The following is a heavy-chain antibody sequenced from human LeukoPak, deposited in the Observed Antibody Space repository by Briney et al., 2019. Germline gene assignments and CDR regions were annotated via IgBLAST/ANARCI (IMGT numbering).Heavy chain of an antibody. CDR3: AREPTGEAVAGTKNAFDI. CDR2: IYHSGST. D-gene: IGHD6-19*01. Sequence: PSGTLSLTCTVSGYSISSGYYWGWIRQPPGKGLEWIGSIYHSGSTHYNPSLKSRVTISVDTSKNQFSLKLSSVTAADTAVYYCAREPTGEAVAGTKNAFDIWGQGTMVTVSS. V-gene: IGHV4-38-2*02. CDR1: GYSISSGYY. J-gene: IGHJ3*02.